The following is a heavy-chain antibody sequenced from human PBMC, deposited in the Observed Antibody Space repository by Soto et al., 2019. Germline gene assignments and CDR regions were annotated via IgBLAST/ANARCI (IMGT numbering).Heavy chain of an antibody. Sequence: PGGSLRLSCAASGFTFSSYAMSWVRQAPGKGLEWVSAISGSGGSTYYADSVKGRFTISRDNSKNTMYLQMNSLRAEDTAVYYCAKDFEYSSSYYYGMDVWGQGTTVTVSS. CDR2: ISGSGGST. CDR1: GFTFSSYA. D-gene: IGHD6-6*01. J-gene: IGHJ6*02. CDR3: AKDFEYSSSYYYGMDV. V-gene: IGHV3-23*01.